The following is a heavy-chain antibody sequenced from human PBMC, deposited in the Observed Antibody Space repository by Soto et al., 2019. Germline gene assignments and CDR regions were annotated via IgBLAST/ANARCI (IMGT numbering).Heavy chain of an antibody. Sequence: QVQLVESGGGVVQPGRSLRLSCAASGFTFSSYGMHWVRQAPGKGLEWVAVISYDGSNKYYADSVKGRFTISRDNSKNTLYLKMNSLRAEDTAVYYWGKDRLPTDDYGMDVWGQGTTVTVSS. V-gene: IGHV3-30*18. CDR2: ISYDGSNK. CDR1: GFTFSSYG. CDR3: GKDRLPTDDYGMDV. D-gene: IGHD2-15*01. J-gene: IGHJ6*02.